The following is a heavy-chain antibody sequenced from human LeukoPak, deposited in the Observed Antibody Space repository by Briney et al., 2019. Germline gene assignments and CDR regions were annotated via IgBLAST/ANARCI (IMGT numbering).Heavy chain of an antibody. CDR1: GFTFSSYS. D-gene: IGHD6-19*01. Sequence: EGSLRLSCAASGFTFSSYSMNWVRQAPGKGLEWVSSISSSSSYIYYADSVKGRFTISRDNAKNSLYLQMNSLRAEDTAVYYCARDITVATTYDAFDIWGQGTMVTVSS. CDR3: ARDITVATTYDAFDI. V-gene: IGHV3-21*01. J-gene: IGHJ3*02. CDR2: ISSSSSYI.